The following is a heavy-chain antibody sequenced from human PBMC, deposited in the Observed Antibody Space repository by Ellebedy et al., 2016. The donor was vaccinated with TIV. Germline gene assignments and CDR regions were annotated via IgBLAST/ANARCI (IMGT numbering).Heavy chain of an antibody. CDR3: ARGRFPVSLENYFDP. V-gene: IGHV4-59*01. CDR2: IAYNGIT. Sequence: MPSETLSLTCTVSGGSIANYHWNWIRQPPGKGLEWIGYIAYNGITSYNPSLRSRVTISLDKSRNQFSLKVTSVTAADTAMYFCARGRFPVSLENYFDPWGQGSLVSVSS. D-gene: IGHD3-3*01. CDR1: GGSIANYH. J-gene: IGHJ5*02.